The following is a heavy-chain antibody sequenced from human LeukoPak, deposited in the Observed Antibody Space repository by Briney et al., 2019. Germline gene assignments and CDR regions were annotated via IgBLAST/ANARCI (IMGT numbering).Heavy chain of an antibody. Sequence: GASVKVSCKASGYTFTSYYIHWVRQATGQGLEWMGWMNPNSGNTGYAQKFQGRVTMTRNTSISTAYMELSSLRSEDTAVYYCARIRPAAMDAFDYWGQGTLVTVSS. V-gene: IGHV1-8*02. D-gene: IGHD2-2*01. CDR3: ARIRPAAMDAFDY. CDR1: GYTFTSYY. J-gene: IGHJ4*02. CDR2: MNPNSGNT.